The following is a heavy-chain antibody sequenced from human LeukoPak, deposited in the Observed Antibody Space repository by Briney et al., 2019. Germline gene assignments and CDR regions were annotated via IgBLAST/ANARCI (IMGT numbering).Heavy chain of an antibody. J-gene: IGHJ3*02. CDR1: GLTVSRNY. D-gene: IGHD2-21*02. V-gene: IGHV3-66*01. CDR3: ARGYCGGDCPRDDDAFDI. Sequence: PGGSLRLFCAASGLTVSRNYMTWVRQAPGEGLEGVSTIYSSGTTYYADSVKGRFAISRDSSKNTLYLQMNRLRVDDTAVYYCARGYCGGDCPRDDDAFDIWGQGTAVTVSS. CDR2: IYSSGTT.